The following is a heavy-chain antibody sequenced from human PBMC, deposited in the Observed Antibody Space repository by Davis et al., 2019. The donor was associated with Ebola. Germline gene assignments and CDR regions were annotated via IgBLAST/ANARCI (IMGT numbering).Heavy chain of an antibody. Sequence: SSVKVSCKASVGTFSSYAISWVRQAPGQGLEGMGGIIPMFRSPNYAEKFQGRVTITADDSTRTVYMELSSLRSDDTAVYYCARVRTGYYYDSSDSPGWFDPWGQGTLVTVSP. D-gene: IGHD3-22*01. CDR3: ARVRTGYYYDSSDSPGWFDP. V-gene: IGHV1-69*13. CDR2: IIPMFRSP. J-gene: IGHJ5*02. CDR1: VGTFSSYA.